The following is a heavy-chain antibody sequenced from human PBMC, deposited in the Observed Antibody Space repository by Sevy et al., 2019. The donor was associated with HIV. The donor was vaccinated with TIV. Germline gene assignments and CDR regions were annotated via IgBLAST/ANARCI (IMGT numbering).Heavy chain of an antibody. CDR3: ARAMVRGSYYFDY. V-gene: IGHV3-74*01. CDR1: GFTFSSYW. CDR2: INSDGSST. D-gene: IGHD3-10*01. Sequence: GGSLRLSCAASGFTFSSYWMHWVRQAPGKGLVWVSRINSDGSSTSYADSVKGRFTISRDNAKNTLYLQMNSLIAEDTAVYYCARAMVRGSYYFDYWGQGTLVTVSS. J-gene: IGHJ4*02.